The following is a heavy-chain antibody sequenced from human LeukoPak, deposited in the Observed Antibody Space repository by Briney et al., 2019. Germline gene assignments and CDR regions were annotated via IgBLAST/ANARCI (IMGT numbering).Heavy chain of an antibody. J-gene: IGHJ4*02. V-gene: IGHV3-21*01. D-gene: IGHD2-21*02. CDR1: GFTFSSYS. CDR3: VGADACVTANDY. CDR2: ISSSSSYI. Sequence: GGSLRLSCAASGFTFSSYSMNWVRQAPGKGLEWVSSISSSSSYIYYADSVKGRFTISRDNAKNSLYLQMNSLRAEDTAVYYCVGADACVTANDYWGQGTLVTVSS.